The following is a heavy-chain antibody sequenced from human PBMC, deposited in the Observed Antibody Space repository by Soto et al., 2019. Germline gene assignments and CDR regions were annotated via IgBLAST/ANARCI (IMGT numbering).Heavy chain of an antibody. CDR1: GYTFTSYD. Sequence: QVQLVQSGAEVKKPGASVKVSCKASGYTFTSYDINWVRQATGQGLEWMGWMNPNSGNTGYAQKFQGRVTMTRNTSISTAYMELSSLRSEDTAVYYCAREMYDDFWSGAKNWFDPWGQGTLVTVSS. D-gene: IGHD3-3*01. J-gene: IGHJ5*02. CDR3: AREMYDDFWSGAKNWFDP. V-gene: IGHV1-8*01. CDR2: MNPNSGNT.